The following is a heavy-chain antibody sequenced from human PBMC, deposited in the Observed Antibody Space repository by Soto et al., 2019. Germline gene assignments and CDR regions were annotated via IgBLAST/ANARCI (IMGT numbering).Heavy chain of an antibody. D-gene: IGHD3-3*01. V-gene: IGHV3-30-3*01. CDR2: ISYDGSNK. Sequence: HPGGSLRLSCAASGFTFSSYAMHWVRQAPGKGLEWVAVISYDGSNKYYADSVKGRFTISRDNSKNTLYLQMNSLRAEDTAVYYCARAGRYDFWSGYYHYYYGMDVWGQGTTVTVSS. CDR1: GFTFSSYA. CDR3: ARAGRYDFWSGYYHYYYGMDV. J-gene: IGHJ6*02.